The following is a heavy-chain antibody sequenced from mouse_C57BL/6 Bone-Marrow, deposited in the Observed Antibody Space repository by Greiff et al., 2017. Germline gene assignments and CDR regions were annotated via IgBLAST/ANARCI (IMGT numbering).Heavy chain of an antibody. CDR1: GYTFTSYG. CDR2: IYIGNGYT. V-gene: IGHV1-58*01. Sequence: EVQRVESGAELVRPGSSVKMSCKTSGYTFTSYGINWVKQRPGQGLEWIGNIYIGNGYTEYNEKFKGKATLTSDTSSSTAYMQLSSLTSEDAAIYFCARVARVVADWYFDVWGTGTTVTVSS. J-gene: IGHJ1*03. CDR3: ARVARVVADWYFDV. D-gene: IGHD1-1*01.